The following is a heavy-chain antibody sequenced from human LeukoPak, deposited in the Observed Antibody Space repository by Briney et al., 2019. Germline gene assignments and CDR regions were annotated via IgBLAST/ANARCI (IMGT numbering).Heavy chain of an antibody. CDR3: LREVSGYYAFDI. CDR2: IIPIFGTA. Sequence: GSSVKVSCKASGGTFSSYAISWVRQAPGQGLEWMGGIIPIFGTANYAQKFQGRVTMTTDTSTSTAYMELRSLRSDDTAVYYCLREVSGYYAFDIWGQGTMVTVSS. CDR1: GGTFSSYA. D-gene: IGHD3-22*01. J-gene: IGHJ3*02. V-gene: IGHV1-69*05.